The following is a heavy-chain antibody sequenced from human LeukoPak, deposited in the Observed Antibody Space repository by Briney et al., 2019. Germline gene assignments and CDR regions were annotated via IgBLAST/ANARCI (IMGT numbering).Heavy chain of an antibody. Sequence: GSLRLSCEGFEFIFFKYWTSWVRQVPGEGLEWVANIDEDGDERYYLDSVKGRFTISRDNAKNTVYLQMNSLRPEDTAVYFCARRRSYYYQMDGWGKGTTVIVSS. CDR2: IDEDGDER. CDR3: ARRRSYYYQMDG. CDR1: EFIFFKYW. J-gene: IGHJ6*03. V-gene: IGHV3-7*01.